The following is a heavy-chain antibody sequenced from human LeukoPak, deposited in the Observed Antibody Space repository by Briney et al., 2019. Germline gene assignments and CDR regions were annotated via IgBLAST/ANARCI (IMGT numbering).Heavy chain of an antibody. CDR2: IYYSGST. CDR3: ARGAVVVPAAMSEYNGMDV. D-gene: IGHD2-2*01. J-gene: IGHJ6*02. Sequence: SETPSLPCTVSGGSFSSYYWSWIRQPPGKGLEWIGYIYYSGSTNYNPSLKSRVTISVDTSKNQFSLKLSSVTAADTAVYYCARGAVVVPAAMSEYNGMDVWAQGTAVTVSS. CDR1: GGSFSSYY. V-gene: IGHV4-59*01.